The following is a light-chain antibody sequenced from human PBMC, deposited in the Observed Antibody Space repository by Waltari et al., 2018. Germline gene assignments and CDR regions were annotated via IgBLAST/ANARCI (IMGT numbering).Light chain of an antibody. CDR2: NAN. Sequence: QTVVTQEPSLSVSPGGTVTLTFALSPGSVSSTSSPSWYQQPPGQPPRTLLYNANTRSSEVPDRFSGSILGNKVALSITGAQADDESDYYCSLYMGSGIWVFGGGTKLTV. CDR3: SLYMGSGIWV. V-gene: IGLV8-61*01. J-gene: IGLJ3*02. CDR1: PGSVSSTSS.